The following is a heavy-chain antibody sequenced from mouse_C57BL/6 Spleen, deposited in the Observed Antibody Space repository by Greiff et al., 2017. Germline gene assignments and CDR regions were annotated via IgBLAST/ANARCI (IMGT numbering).Heavy chain of an antibody. J-gene: IGHJ4*01. V-gene: IGHV1-72*01. D-gene: IGHD1-1*01. CDR3: ARSTTVVAKDYYYAMDY. Sequence: QVQLQQPGAELVKPGASVSLSCKASGYTFTSYWMHWVQQRPGRGLEWIGRIDPNSGGTKYNEKFTSKATLTVDKPCSTAYMQLSRLTSEDSTVYYCARSTTVVAKDYYYAMDYWGQGTSVTVSS. CDR1: GYTFTSYW. CDR2: IDPNSGGT.